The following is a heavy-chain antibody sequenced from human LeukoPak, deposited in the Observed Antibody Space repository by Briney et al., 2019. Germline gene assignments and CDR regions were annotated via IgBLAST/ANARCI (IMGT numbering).Heavy chain of an antibody. Sequence: SETLSLTCTVSGGSISTGNYNWGWIRQPPGKGLEWIGHMYVSGSTYHNPSLKSRVTISVDTSKNQFSLKLSSVTAADTAVYYCARADCSGGSCYSVLRYYFDYWGQGTLVTVSS. J-gene: IGHJ4*02. CDR1: GGSISTGNYN. CDR2: MYVSGST. CDR3: ARADCSGGSCYSVLRYYFDY. V-gene: IGHV4-39*07. D-gene: IGHD2-15*01.